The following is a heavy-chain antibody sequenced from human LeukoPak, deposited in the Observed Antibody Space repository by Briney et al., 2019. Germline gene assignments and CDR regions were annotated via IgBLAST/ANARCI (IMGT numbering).Heavy chain of an antibody. V-gene: IGHV1-18*04. J-gene: IGHJ3*02. Sequence: ASVKVSCKASGYTFTNYGISWVRQAPGQGLEWLGWISAYNGNTNYAQKLQDRVTMTTERSTNTVYMELRSLKSDDTAVYYCARDPLTGGDAFDIWGQGTMVTVSS. CDR2: ISAYNGNT. CDR3: ARDPLTGGDAFDI. D-gene: IGHD3-9*01. CDR1: GYTFTNYG.